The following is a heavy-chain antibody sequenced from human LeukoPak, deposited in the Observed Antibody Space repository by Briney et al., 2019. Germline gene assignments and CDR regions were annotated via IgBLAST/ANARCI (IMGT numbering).Heavy chain of an antibody. CDR2: ISAYNGNT. V-gene: IGHV1-18*01. D-gene: IGHD2-2*01. J-gene: IGHJ3*02. Sequence: ASVKVSCKASGYTFTSYGISWVRQAPGQGLEWMGWISAYNGNTNYAQKLQGRVTMTTDTSTSTAYMELRSLRSGDTAVYYCARAVDCSSTSCHGAFDIWGQGTMVTVSS. CDR1: GYTFTSYG. CDR3: ARAVDCSSTSCHGAFDI.